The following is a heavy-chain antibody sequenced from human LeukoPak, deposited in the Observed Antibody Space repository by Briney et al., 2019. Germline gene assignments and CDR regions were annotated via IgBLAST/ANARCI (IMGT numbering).Heavy chain of an antibody. CDR1: GFTSRDYY. D-gene: IGHD3-10*01. CDR2: ISNTDDTI. V-gene: IGHV3-11*01. CDR3: ARASPGTPQY. Sequence: GGPLRRSCPASGFTSRDYYMTWIPQAPGKGLEWVAYISNTDDTIYYGDSVKGRFTISRDNAKGLLYLQMNSLRVEDTAVYYCARASPGTPQYWGQGTLVTVSS. J-gene: IGHJ4*02.